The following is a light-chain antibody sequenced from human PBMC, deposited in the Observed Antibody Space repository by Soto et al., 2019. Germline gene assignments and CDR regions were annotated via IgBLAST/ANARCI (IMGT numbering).Light chain of an antibody. V-gene: IGKV3-11*01. CDR1: QSVSSY. J-gene: IGKJ2*01. CDR2: DAS. CDR3: PQRGYT. Sequence: EIVLTQSPATLSLSPGERATLSCRASQSVSSYLAWYQQKPGQAPRLLIYDASSRATGIPARFSGSGSGTDFTLTISSLEPEDFAVYYCPQRGYTFGQGTKLEIK.